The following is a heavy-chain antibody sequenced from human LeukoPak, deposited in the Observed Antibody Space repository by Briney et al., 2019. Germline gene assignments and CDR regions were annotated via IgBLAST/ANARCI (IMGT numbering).Heavy chain of an antibody. CDR2: ISGSGGST. J-gene: IGHJ4*02. Sequence: GGSLRLSCAASGITFSNYDMSWVRQAPGKGLEWVAGISGSGGSTSYGDSVKGRFTISRDNPKSTLYLQMNSLRAEDTAVYYCAKRGAYFGGFDYWGQGTLVTVSS. CDR3: AKRGAYFGGFDY. CDR1: GITFSNYD. V-gene: IGHV3-23*02. D-gene: IGHD3-10*01.